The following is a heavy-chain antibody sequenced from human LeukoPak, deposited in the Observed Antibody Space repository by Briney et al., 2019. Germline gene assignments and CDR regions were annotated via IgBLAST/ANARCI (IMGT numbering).Heavy chain of an antibody. CDR2: ISYDGSNK. CDR1: GFTFSSYG. Sequence: GGSLRLSCAASGFTFSSYGMHWVRQAPGKGLEWVAVISYDGSNKYYADSVKGRFTISRDNSKNTLYLQMNSLRAEDTAVYYCAKDGGVVITNLDYWGQGTLVTVSS. CDR3: AKDGGVVITNLDY. J-gene: IGHJ4*02. D-gene: IGHD3-3*01. V-gene: IGHV3-30*18.